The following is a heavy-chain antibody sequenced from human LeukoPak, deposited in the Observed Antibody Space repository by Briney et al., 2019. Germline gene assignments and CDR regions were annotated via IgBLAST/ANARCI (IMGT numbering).Heavy chain of an antibody. V-gene: IGHV4-59*01. D-gene: IGHD5-18*01. CDR1: GASINNNF. Sequence: KASETLSLTCTVSGASINNNFWTWIRQPPGRGLEWIGYVYDTGTTNYNPSLSSRVTISLDTSKNLFSLKLTSVTAADTAVYYCARGLTADSWGQGTLVTVSS. CDR3: ARGLTADS. J-gene: IGHJ4*02. CDR2: VYDTGTT.